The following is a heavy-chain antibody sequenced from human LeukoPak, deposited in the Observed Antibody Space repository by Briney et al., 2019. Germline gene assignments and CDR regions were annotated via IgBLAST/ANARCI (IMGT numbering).Heavy chain of an antibody. V-gene: IGHV1-69*13. CDR2: ITPIFGTA. Sequence: SVKVSCKASGGTFSSYAISWVRQAPGQGLEWMGGITPIFGTANYAQKFQGRVTITADESTSTAYMELSSLRSEDTAVYYCARAPRYCSGGSCYFDYWGQGTLVTVSS. J-gene: IGHJ4*02. D-gene: IGHD2-15*01. CDR1: GGTFSSYA. CDR3: ARAPRYCSGGSCYFDY.